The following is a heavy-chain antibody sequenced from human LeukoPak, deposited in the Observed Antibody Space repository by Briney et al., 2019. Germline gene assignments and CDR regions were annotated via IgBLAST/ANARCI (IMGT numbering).Heavy chain of an antibody. V-gene: IGHV3-48*01. CDR3: ARAYGSGSFDY. CDR1: GFTFSSYS. D-gene: IGHD3-10*01. CDR2: ISSSSSTI. J-gene: IGHJ4*02. Sequence: GGSLRLSCAASGFTFSSYSMNWVRQAPGEGLEWVSYISSSSSTIYYADSVKGRFTISRDNAKNSLYLQMNSLRAEDTAVYYCARAYGSGSFDYWGQGTLVTVSS.